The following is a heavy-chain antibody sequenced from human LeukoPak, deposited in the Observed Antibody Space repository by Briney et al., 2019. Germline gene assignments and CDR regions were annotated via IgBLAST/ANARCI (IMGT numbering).Heavy chain of an antibody. CDR1: GGTFSSYA. V-gene: IGHV1-69*13. J-gene: IGHJ6*02. Sequence: EASVKVSCKASGGTFSSYAISWVRQAPGQGLEGMGGIIPIFGTANYAQKFQGRVTITADESTSTAYMELSSLRSEDTAMYYCARASGYYSDYYYYGMDVWGQGTTVTVSS. CDR2: IIPIFGTA. D-gene: IGHD3-22*01. CDR3: ARASGYYSDYYYYGMDV.